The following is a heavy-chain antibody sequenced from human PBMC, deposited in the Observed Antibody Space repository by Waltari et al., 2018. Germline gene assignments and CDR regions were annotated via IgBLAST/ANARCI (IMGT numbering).Heavy chain of an antibody. CDR3: ARAVVVVPAATINWFDP. J-gene: IGHJ5*02. V-gene: IGHV1-2*02. CDR2: INPNSGGT. D-gene: IGHD2-2*01. CDR1: GYTFTGYS. Sequence: QVQLVLSGAEVKQPGASVKVSCKASGYTFTGYSLPWVRQAPGQGLEWMGWINPNSGGTNYAQKFQGRVTMTRDTSISTAYMELSRLRSDDTAVYYCARAVVVVPAATINWFDPWGQGTLVTVSS.